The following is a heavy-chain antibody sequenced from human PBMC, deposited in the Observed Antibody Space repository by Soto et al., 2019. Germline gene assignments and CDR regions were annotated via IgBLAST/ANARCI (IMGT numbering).Heavy chain of an antibody. Sequence: QLVESGGGLFQAGASTRLSCLVSGFTVSTYDMAWVRQAPGKGLEWDSVIQSGGATYYPDSAQGRFTISRDNSKTTVCLQMSSLRMEDTGVYSCVRVLYDSGVVDFWGQGSLITVS. J-gene: IGHJ4*02. V-gene: IGHV3-53*01. D-gene: IGHD5-12*01. CDR3: VRVLYDSGVVDF. CDR1: GFTVSTYD. CDR2: IQSGGAT.